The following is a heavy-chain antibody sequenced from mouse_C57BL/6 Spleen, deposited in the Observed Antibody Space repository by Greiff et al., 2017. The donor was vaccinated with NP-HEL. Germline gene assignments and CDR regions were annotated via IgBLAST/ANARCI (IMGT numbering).Heavy chain of an antibody. CDR2: IDPSDSYT. CDR1: GYTFTSYW. Sequence: QVQLQQPGAELVKPGASVKLSCKASGYTFTSYWMQWVKQRPGQGLEWIGEIDPSDSYTNYNQKFKGKATLTVYTSSSTAYMQLSSLTSEDSAVYYCARSVLRYYYFDYWGKGNTLTVSS. V-gene: IGHV1-50*01. J-gene: IGHJ2*01. D-gene: IGHD1-1*01. CDR3: ARSVLRYYYFDY.